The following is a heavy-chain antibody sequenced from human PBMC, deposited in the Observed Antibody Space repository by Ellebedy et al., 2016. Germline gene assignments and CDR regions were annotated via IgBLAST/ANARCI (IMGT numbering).Heavy chain of an antibody. J-gene: IGHJ4*02. CDR1: GYNISDFY. D-gene: IGHD4-17*01. V-gene: IGHV1-46*01. Sequence: ASVKVSXXASGYNISDFYIHWVRQAPGQGLEWMGIINTSGGITSYAQNFQGRVTVTTDTSTSTAYMELRSLRSDDTAVYYCARDGPDYGDYVNFDYWGQGTLVTVSP. CDR2: INTSGGIT. CDR3: ARDGPDYGDYVNFDY.